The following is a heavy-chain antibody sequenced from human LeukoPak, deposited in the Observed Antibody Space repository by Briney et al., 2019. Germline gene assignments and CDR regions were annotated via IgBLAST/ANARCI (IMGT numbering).Heavy chain of an antibody. Sequence: SETLSLTCTVSGGSISSYYWSWIRQPAGKGLEWIGRIYTSGSTNYNPSLKSRVTMPVDTSKNQFSLKLSSVTAADTAVYYCASHYYCSGGSCLRGYYFDYWGQGTLVTVSS. CDR1: GGSISSYY. CDR2: IYTSGST. V-gene: IGHV4-4*07. D-gene: IGHD2-15*01. CDR3: ASHYYCSGGSCLRGYYFDY. J-gene: IGHJ4*02.